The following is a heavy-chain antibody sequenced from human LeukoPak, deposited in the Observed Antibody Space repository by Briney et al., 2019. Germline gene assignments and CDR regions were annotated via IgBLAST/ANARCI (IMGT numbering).Heavy chain of an antibody. D-gene: IGHD6-19*01. Sequence: SETLSLTCTVSNDSITSYYWSWIRQPPGGGLEWIGYIYYNRNTNYNPSLKSRVTILVDTSKNQFSLKLSSVTAADTAVYYCARAPQSSFNGWSSLSLDPRGQGTQVTVSS. CDR3: ARAPQSSFNGWSSLSLDP. CDR1: NDSITSYY. CDR2: IYYNRNT. V-gene: IGHV4-59*01. J-gene: IGHJ5*02.